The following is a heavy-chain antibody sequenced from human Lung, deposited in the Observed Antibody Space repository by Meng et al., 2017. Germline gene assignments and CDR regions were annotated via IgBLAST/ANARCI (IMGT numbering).Heavy chain of an antibody. Sequence: VQPVQAAPEVKKSGAPAKVSCKASDYTFTGYGVSWVRQAPGQGLEWMAWLGAHDGDTSHAPKFQGRVTVSADRPTATAYMELRSLRSDDTAVYYCARGTPGRSYSDYWGQGTLVTVSS. J-gene: IGHJ4*02. V-gene: IGHV1-18*01. D-gene: IGHD3-10*01. CDR2: LGAHDGDT. CDR1: DYTFTGYG. CDR3: ARGTPGRSYSDY.